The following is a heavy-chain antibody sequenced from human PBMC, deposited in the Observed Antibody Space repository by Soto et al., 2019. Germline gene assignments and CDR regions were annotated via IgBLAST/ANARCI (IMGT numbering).Heavy chain of an antibody. Sequence: SVKVSCKASGGTFSSYAISWVRQAPGQGLEWMGGIIPIFGTANYAQKFQGRVTITADKSTSTAYMELSSLRSEDTAVYYCARDLVLQLRDPGYYYDGMDVWGQGTTVTVSS. CDR1: GGTFSSYA. D-gene: IGHD1-26*01. J-gene: IGHJ6*02. CDR2: IIPIFGTA. CDR3: ARDLVLQLRDPGYYYDGMDV. V-gene: IGHV1-69*06.